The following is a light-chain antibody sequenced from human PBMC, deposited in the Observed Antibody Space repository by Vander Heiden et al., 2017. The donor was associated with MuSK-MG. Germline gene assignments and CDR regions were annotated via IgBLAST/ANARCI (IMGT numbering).Light chain of an antibody. CDR2: DVI. J-gene: IGLJ1*01. Sequence: QSALTQPASVSGSPGQSITISCTGTGNDVGAYDYVSWYQQHPGKAPKLMIYDVIHRPSGVSNRFSGSKSGNTASLTISSLQAEDEADYYCSSYTNNAPYVFGTGTKVTVL. CDR1: GNDVGAYDY. CDR3: SSYTNNAPYV. V-gene: IGLV2-14*01.